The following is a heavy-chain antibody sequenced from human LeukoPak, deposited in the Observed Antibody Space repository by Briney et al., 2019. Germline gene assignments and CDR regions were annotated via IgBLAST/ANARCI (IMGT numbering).Heavy chain of an antibody. J-gene: IGHJ4*02. V-gene: IGHV1-46*01. CDR3: ARGDGYTDYYFDY. CDR1: GYTFSMYY. D-gene: IGHD5-24*01. CDR2: INPSDGAT. Sequence: ASVKVSCKASGYTFSMYYIHWVRQVPGQGLEWMGMINPSDGATTYAQRFQGRVTMTRDMSTSTVYMELSSLRSEDTAVYYCARGDGYTDYYFDYWGQGTLVTVSS.